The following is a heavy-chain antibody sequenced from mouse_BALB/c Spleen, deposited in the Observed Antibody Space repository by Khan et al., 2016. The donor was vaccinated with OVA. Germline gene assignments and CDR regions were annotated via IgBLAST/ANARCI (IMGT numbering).Heavy chain of an antibody. V-gene: IGHV5-17*02. Sequence: EVELVESGGGLVQPGGSRKLSCAATGFTFSSFGMHWVRQAPEKGLEWVAFISSGSSTIYYADTVKGRFTISRDNPKNTLFLQLPSLRSEDTAMYYCARDYYVNFDYWGQGTTLTVSS. CDR2: ISSGSSTI. D-gene: IGHD1-1*01. CDR3: ARDYYVNFDY. J-gene: IGHJ2*01. CDR1: GFTFSSFG.